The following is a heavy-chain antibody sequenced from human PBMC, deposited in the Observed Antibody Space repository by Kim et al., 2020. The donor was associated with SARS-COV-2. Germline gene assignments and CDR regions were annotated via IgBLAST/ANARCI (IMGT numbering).Heavy chain of an antibody. D-gene: IGHD4-17*01. CDR3: ARLFYSDYVPDY. Sequence: YYPDSVKGRITISRDNTKNSLYLQMNSLRAEDTAVYYCARLFYSDYVPDYCGQGTLVTVSS. V-gene: IGHV3-11*01. J-gene: IGHJ4*02.